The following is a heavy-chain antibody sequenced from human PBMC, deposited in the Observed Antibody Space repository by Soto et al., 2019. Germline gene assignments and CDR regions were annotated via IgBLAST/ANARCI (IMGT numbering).Heavy chain of an antibody. V-gene: IGHV4-31*03. J-gene: IGHJ5*02. Sequence: SETLSLTCTVSGGSISSGGYYWSWIRQHPGKGLEWIGYIYYSGSTYYNPSLKSRVTISVDTSKSQFSLKLSPVTAADTAVYYCARAAALRSWFDPWGQGTLVTVSS. CDR1: GGSISSGGYY. CDR3: ARAAALRSWFDP. D-gene: IGHD6-13*01. CDR2: IYYSGST.